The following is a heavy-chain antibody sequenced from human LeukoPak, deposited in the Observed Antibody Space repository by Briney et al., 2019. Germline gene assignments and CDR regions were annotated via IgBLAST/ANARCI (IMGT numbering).Heavy chain of an antibody. J-gene: IGHJ3*02. V-gene: IGHV1-24*01. Sequence: ASVKVSCKVSGYSLTELSVHWVRQAPGKGLEWMGGFDPEDGETIYAQKFQGRVTMTEDTSTDTAYMELSSLRSEDTAVYYCAAVKTYYYDTSGYYFPLNAFDIWGQGTMVTVSS. CDR2: FDPEDGET. CDR1: GYSLTELS. D-gene: IGHD3-22*01. CDR3: AAVKTYYYDTSGYYFPLNAFDI.